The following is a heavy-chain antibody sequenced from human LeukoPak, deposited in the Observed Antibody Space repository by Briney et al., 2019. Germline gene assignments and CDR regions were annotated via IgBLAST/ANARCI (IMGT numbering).Heavy chain of an antibody. J-gene: IGHJ4*02. Sequence: GGSLRLSCAASGFTVSSNYMSWVRQAPGKGLEWVSVIYSGASTYYADSVKGRFTISRDNSKNTLYLQMNSLRAEDTAVCYCAREVSPPGYYFDYWGQGTLVTVSS. CDR1: GFTVSSNY. CDR2: IYSGAST. D-gene: IGHD3-22*01. V-gene: IGHV3-66*02. CDR3: AREVSPPGYYFDY.